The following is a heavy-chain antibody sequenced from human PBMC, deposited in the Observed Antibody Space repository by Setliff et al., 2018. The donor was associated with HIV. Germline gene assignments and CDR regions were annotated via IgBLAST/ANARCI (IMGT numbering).Heavy chain of an antibody. CDR2: IDPSNSNT. CDR3: ARGFYGDYYFDY. Sequence: GESLKISCQGSGYSFTRYWIGWARQMPGKGLEWMGRIDPSNSNTNYSPSFQGHVTISADKSISTAYLQWSSLKASDTAMYYCARGFYGDYYFDYWGQGTLVTVSS. V-gene: IGHV5-10-1*01. D-gene: IGHD4-17*01. CDR1: GYSFTRYW. J-gene: IGHJ4*02.